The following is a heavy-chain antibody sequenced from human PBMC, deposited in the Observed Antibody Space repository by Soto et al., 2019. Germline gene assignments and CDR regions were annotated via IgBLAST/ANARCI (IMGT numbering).Heavy chain of an antibody. CDR3: ARRSYGINKIFDY. CDR1: GGSISSSSYY. CDR2: IYYSGST. Sequence: SETMSLTCTVSGGSISSSSYYWGWIRQPPGKGLEWIGSIYYSGSTYYNPPLRSRVTISVDTSKNQFSLKLSSVTAADTAVYYCARRSYGINKIFDYWGQGTLVTVSS. V-gene: IGHV4-39*01. J-gene: IGHJ4*02. D-gene: IGHD5-18*01.